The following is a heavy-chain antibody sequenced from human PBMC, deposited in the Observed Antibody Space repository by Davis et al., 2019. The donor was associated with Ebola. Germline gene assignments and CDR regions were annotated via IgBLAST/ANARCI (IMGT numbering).Heavy chain of an antibody. J-gene: IGHJ4*02. Sequence: GESLKISFAASGFTFSDYNMNWVRQTPGKGLEWVSHISDDSSSTYYADSVKGRFTISRDNAKNSLYLQLNTLRDEDTAVYFCVSAGWDHWGQGTLVTVSS. CDR3: VSAGWDH. V-gene: IGHV3-48*02. CDR2: ISDDSSST. D-gene: IGHD2-15*01. CDR1: GFTFSDYN.